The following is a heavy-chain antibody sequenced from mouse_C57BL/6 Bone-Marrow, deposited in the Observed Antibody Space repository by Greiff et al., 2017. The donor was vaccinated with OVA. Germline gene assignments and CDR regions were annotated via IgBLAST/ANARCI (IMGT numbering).Heavy chain of an antibody. J-gene: IGHJ2*01. D-gene: IGHD1-1*01. CDR2: IHPNSGST. CDR3: ARLLRSTRDY. Sequence: VQLQQSGAELVKPGASVKLSCKASGYTFTSYWMHWVKQRPGQGLEWIGMIHPNSGSTNYNEKFKSKATLTVDKSSSTAYMQLSSLTSEDSAVYDCARLLRSTRDYWGQGTTLTVSS. V-gene: IGHV1-64*01. CDR1: GYTFTSYW.